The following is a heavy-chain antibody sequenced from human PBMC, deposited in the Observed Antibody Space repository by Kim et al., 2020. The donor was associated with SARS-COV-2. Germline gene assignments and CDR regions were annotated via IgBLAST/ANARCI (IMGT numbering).Heavy chain of an antibody. Sequence: GESLKISCKGSGYSFTSYWIGWVRQMPGKGLEWMGIIYPGDSDTRYSPSFQGQVTISADKSISTAYLQWSSLKASDTAMYYCATRAYSGSYQNYYYYGMDVWGQGTTVTVSS. V-gene: IGHV5-51*01. J-gene: IGHJ6*02. CDR3: ATRAYSGSYQNYYYYGMDV. CDR1: GYSFTSYW. D-gene: IGHD1-26*01. CDR2: IYPGDSDT.